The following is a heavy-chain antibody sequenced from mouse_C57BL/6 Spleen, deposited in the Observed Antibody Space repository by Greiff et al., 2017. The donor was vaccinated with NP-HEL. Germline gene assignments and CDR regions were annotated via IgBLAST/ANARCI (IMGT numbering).Heavy chain of an antibody. CDR3: ARDEGLLDQAWFAY. D-gene: IGHD2-3*01. Sequence: DVMLVESGGGLVKPGGSLKLSCAASGFTFSSYAMSWVRQTPEKRLEWVATISDGGSYTYYPDNVKGRFTISRDNAKNNLYLQMSHLKSEDTAMYYCARDEGLLDQAWFAYWGQGTLVTVSA. CDR2: ISDGGSYT. CDR1: GFTFSSYA. V-gene: IGHV5-4*01. J-gene: IGHJ3*01.